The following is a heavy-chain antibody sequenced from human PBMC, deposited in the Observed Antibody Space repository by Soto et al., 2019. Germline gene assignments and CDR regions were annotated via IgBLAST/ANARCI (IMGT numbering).Heavy chain of an antibody. J-gene: IGHJ6*02. CDR3: VGVNASGRYYSGMDV. D-gene: IGHD6-19*01. CDR2: TTWNSDII. V-gene: IGHV3-9*01. CDR1: GFTFDEYA. Sequence: EVPLVESGGGLVQPGRSLRLSCTASGFTFDEYAMHWVRQPLGKGLEWVSGTTWNSDIIAYADSVKGRFTISRDNAKNSLYLQMNSLRAEDTALYYCVGVNASGRYYSGMDVWGQGTTVTVSS.